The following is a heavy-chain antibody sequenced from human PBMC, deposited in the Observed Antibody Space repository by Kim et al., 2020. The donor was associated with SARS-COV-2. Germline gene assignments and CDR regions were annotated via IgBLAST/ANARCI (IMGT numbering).Heavy chain of an antibody. V-gene: IGHV4-39*07. Sequence: SETLSLICTVSGDSIISSNYYWGWIRQPPGKGLEWIGTIYYSGSTYYNPSLKSRVTMSVDTSKNQFSLKLSSVTAADTAVYFCAREYNFNTNFDLWGQGT. D-gene: IGHD3-3*01. CDR2: IYYSGST. CDR3: AREYNFNTNFDL. CDR1: GDSIISSNYY. J-gene: IGHJ4*02.